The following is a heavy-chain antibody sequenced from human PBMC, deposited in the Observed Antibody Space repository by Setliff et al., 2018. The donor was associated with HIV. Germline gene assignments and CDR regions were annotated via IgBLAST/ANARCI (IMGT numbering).Heavy chain of an antibody. CDR1: GGSISSSSYY. V-gene: IGHV4-39*02. J-gene: IGHJ6*02. CDR3: AREEDYSNYGYYYGMDV. D-gene: IGHD4-4*01. Sequence: LSLTCTVSGGSISSSSYYWGWIRQPPGKGLEWIGSIYYSGSTYYNPSLKSRVTISVDTSKNQFSLKLSSVTAADTAVYYCAREEDYSNYGYYYGMDVWGQGTTVTVSS. CDR2: IYYSGST.